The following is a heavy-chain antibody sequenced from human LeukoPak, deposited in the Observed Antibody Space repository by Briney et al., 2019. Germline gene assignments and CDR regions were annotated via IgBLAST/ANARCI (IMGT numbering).Heavy chain of an antibody. CDR1: GFTFSNAW. D-gene: IGHD6-13*01. V-gene: IGHV3-15*01. CDR2: IKSETDGGTT. Sequence: GGSLRLSCAASGFTFSNAWMSWVRQAPGKGLEWVGHIKSETDGGTTDYAAPVKGRFTISRDDSKSTLYLQMNSLKTEDTALYYCTAVDGNIWYLHYYYAMDVWGQGTTVTVSS. J-gene: IGHJ6*02. CDR3: TAVDGNIWYLHYYYAMDV.